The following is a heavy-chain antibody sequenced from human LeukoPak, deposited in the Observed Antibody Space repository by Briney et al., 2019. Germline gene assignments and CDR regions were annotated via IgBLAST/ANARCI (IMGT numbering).Heavy chain of an antibody. D-gene: IGHD2-21*01. CDR3: ARGEGGDQPIDY. CDR2: INHSGST. Sequence: SETLSLTCAVYGWSFSYYYWRWIRQPPGKGLKWIGEINHSGSTNYNPSLNSRVTISVDTSKNQFSLKLTSVTATETAVYYCARGEGGDQPIDYWGQGTLVTVSS. V-gene: IGHV4-34*01. CDR1: GWSFSYYY. J-gene: IGHJ4*02.